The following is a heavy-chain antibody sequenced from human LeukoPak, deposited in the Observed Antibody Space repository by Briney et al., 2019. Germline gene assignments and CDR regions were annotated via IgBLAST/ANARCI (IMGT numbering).Heavy chain of an antibody. D-gene: IGHD4-17*01. CDR2: ISSSSSYI. J-gene: IGHJ4*02. Sequence: GGSLRLSCAASGFTFSSYSMNWVRQAPGKGLEWISSISSSSSYIYYADSVKGRFTISRDNAKNSLYLQMNSLRAEDTAVYYCARDKHITTVTTGGLDYWGQGTLVTVSS. CDR3: ARDKHITTVTTGGLDY. CDR1: GFTFSSYS. V-gene: IGHV3-21*01.